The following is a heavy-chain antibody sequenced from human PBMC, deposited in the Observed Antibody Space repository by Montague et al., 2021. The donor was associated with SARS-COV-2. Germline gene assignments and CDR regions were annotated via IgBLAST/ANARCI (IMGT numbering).Heavy chain of an antibody. V-gene: IGHV2-70*01. Sequence: PALVNPTQTLTLTCTFSGFSLSTSGMCVSWIRQPPGKALEWLALIDWDDDKYYSTSLKTRLTISKDTSKNQVVLTMTNMDPVDTATYYCARISYDILTGYYYGMDVWGQGTTVTVSS. D-gene: IGHD3-9*01. CDR1: GFSLSTSGMC. CDR3: ARISYDILTGYYYGMDV. J-gene: IGHJ6*02. CDR2: IDWDDDK.